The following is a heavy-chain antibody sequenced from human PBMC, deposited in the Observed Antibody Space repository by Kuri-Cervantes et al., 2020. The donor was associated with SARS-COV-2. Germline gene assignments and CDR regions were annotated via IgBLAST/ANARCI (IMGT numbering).Heavy chain of an antibody. Sequence: LRLSCAVYGESFIGYYWSWVRQPPGKGLEWIGDINHSGSTNYNPSLKSRVTISVDTSKNQFSLKLSSVTAADTAVYYCARAPQYSSRFDYWGQGTLVTVSS. CDR3: ARAPQYSSRFDY. CDR2: INHSGST. V-gene: IGHV4-34*01. J-gene: IGHJ4*02. D-gene: IGHD6-13*01. CDR1: GESFIGYY.